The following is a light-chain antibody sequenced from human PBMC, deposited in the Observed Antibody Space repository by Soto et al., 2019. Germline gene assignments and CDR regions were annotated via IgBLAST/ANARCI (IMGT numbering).Light chain of an antibody. CDR3: QQRYRAPYT. CDR1: QSIGNF. CDR2: AAS. Sequence: IQLTQSPSSLSTSVGDSVTITCRASQSIGNFLNWYQHKPGKAPDLLIYAASTLFSGVPSRFRGSGSGTDFTLTITSLQPEDYATYYCQQRYRAPYTFSQGTKLEIK. J-gene: IGKJ2*01. V-gene: IGKV1-39*01.